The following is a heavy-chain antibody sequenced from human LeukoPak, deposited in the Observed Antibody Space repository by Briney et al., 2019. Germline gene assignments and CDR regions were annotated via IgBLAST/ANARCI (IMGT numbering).Heavy chain of an antibody. J-gene: IGHJ4*02. D-gene: IGHD1-1*01. CDR1: GGTFNSYA. CDR2: IIPIFGTT. V-gene: IGHV1-69*05. CDR3: ARAWRINSFDY. Sequence: SVKVSCKASGGTFNSYAISWVRQAPGRGLEWMGGIIPIFGTTNYARKLQGRVTMTTDTSTSTAYMELRSLRSDDTAVYYCARAWRINSFDYWGQGTLVTVSS.